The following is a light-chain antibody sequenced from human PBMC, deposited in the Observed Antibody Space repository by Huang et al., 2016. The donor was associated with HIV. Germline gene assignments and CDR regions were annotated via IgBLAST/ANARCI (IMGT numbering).Light chain of an antibody. CDR2: DTS. J-gene: IGKJ1*01. V-gene: IGKV3D-11*01. CDR3: QQRDNWHWP. Sequence: EIVLTQSPATLSLSPGERATLSCRASPGFSSYLAWYQQKPGQAPRRVIYDTSKRAAGIPDRFSGSGSGTDFTLTISSLEPEDFAVYYCQQRDNWHWPFGQGTKVEIK. CDR1: PGFSSY.